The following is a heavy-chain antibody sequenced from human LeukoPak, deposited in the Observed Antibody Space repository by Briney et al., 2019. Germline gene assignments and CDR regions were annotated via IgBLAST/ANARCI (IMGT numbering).Heavy chain of an antibody. D-gene: IGHD6-13*01. CDR1: GFTFSSYG. CDR3: ASHGSSHDRWHYFDY. V-gene: IGHV3-30*02. Sequence: GGSLRLSCAASGFTFSSYGMHWVRQAPGKGLEWVAFIRYDGSNKYYADSVKGRFTISRDNSRNTLYLQMNNLRAEDTAVYYCASHGSSHDRWHYFDYWGQGTLVTVSS. CDR2: IRYDGSNK. J-gene: IGHJ4*02.